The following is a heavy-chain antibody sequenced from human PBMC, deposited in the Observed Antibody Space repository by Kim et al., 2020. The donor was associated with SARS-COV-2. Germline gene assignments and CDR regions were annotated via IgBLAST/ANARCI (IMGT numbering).Heavy chain of an antibody. CDR2: IYYTGAT. J-gene: IGHJ4*02. Sequence: SETLSLTCTISGDSVSSHSWTWIRQPPGKGLEWLGYIYYTGATNYNPSLESRVTISRDTSKNQFSLKVTSATAADTAVYYCARGSGWFPDWGQGTVVTVSS. D-gene: IGHD2-15*01. CDR3: ARGSGWFPD. V-gene: IGHV4-59*02. CDR1: GDSVSSHS.